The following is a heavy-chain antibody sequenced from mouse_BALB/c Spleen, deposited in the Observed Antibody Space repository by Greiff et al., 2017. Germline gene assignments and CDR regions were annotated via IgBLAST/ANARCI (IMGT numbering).Heavy chain of an antibody. CDR3: ARVLYYAMDY. CDR2: INPYNGYT. CDR1: GYTFTNHH. Sequence: VQLKQSGAELVRPGASVKISCKAFGYTFTNHHINWVKQRPGQGLDWIGVINPYNGYTSYNQKFKGKATLTVDKSSSTAYMELSRLTSEESAVYYCARVLYYAMDYGGQGTSVTASS. J-gene: IGHJ4*01. V-gene: IGHV1S45*01.